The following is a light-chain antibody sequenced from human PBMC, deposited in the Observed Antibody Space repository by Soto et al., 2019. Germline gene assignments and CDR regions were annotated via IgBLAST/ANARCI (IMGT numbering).Light chain of an antibody. Sequence: QSALTQPVSVSGSPVQSIAIFCTGTSSDVGNYNLVSWYQQHPGKAPRLMIFEVNKRPPGVSDRFSGSKSGNTASLTISGLQADDEADYYCYSYAGSYIYYVFGAGTKVTVL. CDR3: YSYAGSYIYYV. V-gene: IGLV2-23*02. J-gene: IGLJ1*01. CDR2: EVN. CDR1: SSDVGNYNL.